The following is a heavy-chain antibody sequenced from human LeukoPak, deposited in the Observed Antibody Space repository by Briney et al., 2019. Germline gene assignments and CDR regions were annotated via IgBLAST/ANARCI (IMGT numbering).Heavy chain of an antibody. D-gene: IGHD5-18*01. CDR3: ARTRGYSYGYLTFDY. CDR1: GFTFSSYA. J-gene: IGHJ4*02. CDR2: ISYDGSNK. V-gene: IGHV3-30*04. Sequence: GGSLRLSCAASGFTFSSYAMHWVRQAPGKGLEWVALISYDGSNKYYADSVKGRFTISRDNSKNTLYLQMSSLKASDTAMYYCARTRGYSYGYLTFDYWGQGTLVTVSS.